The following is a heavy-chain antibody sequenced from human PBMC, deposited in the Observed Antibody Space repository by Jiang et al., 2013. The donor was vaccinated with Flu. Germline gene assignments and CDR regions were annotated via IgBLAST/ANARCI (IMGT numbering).Heavy chain of an antibody. J-gene: IGHJ2*01. D-gene: IGHD2-2*01. Sequence: KPSETLSLTCTVSGGSISSSSYYWGWIRQPPGKGLEWIGSIYYSGSTYYNPSLKSRVTISVDTSKNQFSLKLSSVTAADTAVYYCALGPVVPAATHLVWYFDLWGRGTLVTVSS. CDR2: IYYSGST. V-gene: IGHV4-39*01. CDR1: GGSISSSSYY. CDR3: ALGPVVPAATHLVWYFDL.